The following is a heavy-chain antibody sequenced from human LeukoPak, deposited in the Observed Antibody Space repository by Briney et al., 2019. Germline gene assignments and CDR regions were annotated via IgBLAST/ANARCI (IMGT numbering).Heavy chain of an antibody. CDR3: ARVPGCYDFWSGLTEPEEYYGMDV. CDR1: GYTFTGYY. Sequence: ASVKVSCKASGYTFTGYYMHWVRQAPGQGLEWMGWINPNSGGTNYAQKFQGRVTMTRDTSISTAYMELSRLRSDDTAVYYCARVPGCYDFWSGLTEPEEYYGMDVWGQGTTVTVSS. D-gene: IGHD3-3*01. V-gene: IGHV1-2*02. J-gene: IGHJ6*02. CDR2: INPNSGGT.